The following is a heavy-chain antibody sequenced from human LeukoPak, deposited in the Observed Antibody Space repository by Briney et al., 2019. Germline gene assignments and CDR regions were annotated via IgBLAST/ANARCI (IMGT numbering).Heavy chain of an antibody. Sequence: PGGSLRLSCAASGFTFSSYAMHWVRQAPGKGLEWVAVISYDGSNKYYADSVKGRFTISRDNSENTLYLQMNSLRAEDTAVYYCARENIGSTGFDPWGQGTLVTVSS. CDR2: ISYDGSNK. J-gene: IGHJ5*02. CDR1: GFTFSSYA. V-gene: IGHV3-30-3*01. CDR3: ARENIGSTGFDP. D-gene: IGHD2-2*01.